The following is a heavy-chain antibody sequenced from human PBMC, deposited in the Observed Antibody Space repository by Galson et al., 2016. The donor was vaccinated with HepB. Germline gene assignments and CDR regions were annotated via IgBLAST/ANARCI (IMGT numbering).Heavy chain of an antibody. J-gene: IGHJ4*02. V-gene: IGHV5-51*01. CDR1: EYIFANYW. CDR2: IYPGDSDV. Sequence: QSGAEVKKPGESLKISCKGSEYIFANYWIGWVRQMPGKGLEWMGIIYPGDSDVRYSRSFQGQVAISVDKSISTAYLQWDSLKASDTAMYFCARGMVLGAPRPHNFDYWGQGTLVTVSS. CDR3: ARGMVLGAPRPHNFDY. D-gene: IGHD6-6*01.